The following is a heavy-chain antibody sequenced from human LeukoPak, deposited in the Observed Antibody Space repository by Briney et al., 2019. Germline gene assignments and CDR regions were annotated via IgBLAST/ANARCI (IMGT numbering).Heavy chain of an antibody. D-gene: IGHD3-10*01. CDR3: ARTSRFDAFDI. Sequence: PSETLSLTCTVSGGSISSYYWSWIRQPPGKGLEWIGYIYYSGSTNYNPSLKSRVTISVDTSKNQFSLKLSSVTAADTAVYYCARTSRFDAFDIWGQGTMVTVSS. V-gene: IGHV4-59*08. J-gene: IGHJ3*02. CDR1: GGSISSYY. CDR2: IYYSGST.